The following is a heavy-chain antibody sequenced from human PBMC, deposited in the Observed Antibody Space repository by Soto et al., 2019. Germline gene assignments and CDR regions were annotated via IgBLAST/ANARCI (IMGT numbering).Heavy chain of an antibody. V-gene: IGHV3-23*01. CDR2: ISGSGGST. D-gene: IGHD3-10*01. CDR1: GFTFSSYA. Sequence: VGSLRLSCAASGFTFSSYAMSWVRQAPGKGLEWVSAISGSGGSTYYADSVKGRFTISRDNAKNSLYLQMNSLRVEDTAVYYCARDRGGYGPPDVWGQGTTVTVSS. J-gene: IGHJ6*02. CDR3: ARDRGGYGPPDV.